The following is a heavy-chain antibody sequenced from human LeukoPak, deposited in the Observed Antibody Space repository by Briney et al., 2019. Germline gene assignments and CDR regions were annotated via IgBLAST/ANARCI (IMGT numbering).Heavy chain of an antibody. D-gene: IGHD4-11*01. CDR2: IYYTGST. J-gene: IGHJ3*02. CDR1: GGYISSYY. Sequence: KPSETLSLTCTVSGGYISSYYWSWIRQPPGKGLEWIGYIYYTGSTNYNPSLESRATISIDTSKKQLSLKLRSVTAADTAVYYCARDRRESSKPNDAFDIWGQGTMVTVSS. V-gene: IGHV4-59*01. CDR3: ARDRRESSKPNDAFDI.